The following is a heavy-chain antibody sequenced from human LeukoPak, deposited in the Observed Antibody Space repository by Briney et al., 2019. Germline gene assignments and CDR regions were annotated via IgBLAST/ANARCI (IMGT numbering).Heavy chain of an antibody. D-gene: IGHD1-1*01. J-gene: IGHJ6*03. CDR3: ARGKGDNWNDDYYYYYMDV. Sequence: GGSLRLSCAASGFTLSSYRMNWVRQAPGKGLEWVSYISSSSSTTHYADSVEGRFTISRDNAKNSLYLQMNSLRAEDTAVYYWARGKGDNWNDDYYYYYMDVWGKGTTVTVSS. CDR2: ISSSSSTT. CDR1: GFTLSSYR. V-gene: IGHV3-48*04.